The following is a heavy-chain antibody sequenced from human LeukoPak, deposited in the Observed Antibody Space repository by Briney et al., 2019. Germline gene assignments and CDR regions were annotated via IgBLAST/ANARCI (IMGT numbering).Heavy chain of an antibody. Sequence: KPPETLSLTCTLSGGSISSNSNYWAWIRQPPGRGLEWIGSISYGGSTYYSPSLESRVTISVDTSKNQFSLRLSSVTAADTAVYYCARQALWFFDHWGQGTLVTVSS. J-gene: IGHJ4*02. D-gene: IGHD2-21*01. CDR3: ARQALWFFDH. CDR1: GGSISSNSNY. V-gene: IGHV4-39*01. CDR2: ISYGGST.